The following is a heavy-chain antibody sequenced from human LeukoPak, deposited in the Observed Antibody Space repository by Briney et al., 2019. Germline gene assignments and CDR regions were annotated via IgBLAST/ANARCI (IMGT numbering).Heavy chain of an antibody. CDR2: ISSSSSYI. J-gene: IGHJ6*03. D-gene: IGHD3-3*01. CDR3: ARQPRGSYYDFWNGYHVGPYYMDV. Sequence: GGSLGLSCAASGFTFSSYSMNWVRQAPGKGLEWVSSISSSSSYIYYADSVKGRFTISRDNAKNSPYLQMNSLRAEDTAVYYCARQPRGSYYDFWNGYHVGPYYMDVWGKGTTVTVSS. CDR1: GFTFSSYS. V-gene: IGHV3-21*01.